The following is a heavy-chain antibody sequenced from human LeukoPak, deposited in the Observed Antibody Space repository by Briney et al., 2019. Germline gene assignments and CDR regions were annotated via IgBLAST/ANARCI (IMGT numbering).Heavy chain of an antibody. Sequence: SETLSLTCTVSGGSISSGGYYWSWIRQHPGKGLEWIGYIYYSGSTYYNPSLKSRVTISVDTSKNPFSLKLSSVTAADTAVYYCARDWRGSSSWYYYGMDVWGQGTTVTVSS. CDR3: ARDWRGSSSWYYYGMDV. J-gene: IGHJ6*02. CDR1: GGSISSGGYY. V-gene: IGHV4-31*03. D-gene: IGHD6-6*01. CDR2: IYYSGST.